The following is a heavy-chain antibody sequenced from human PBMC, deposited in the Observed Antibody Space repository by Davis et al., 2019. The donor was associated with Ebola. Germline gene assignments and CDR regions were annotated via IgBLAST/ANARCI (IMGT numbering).Heavy chain of an antibody. D-gene: IGHD6-13*01. J-gene: IGHJ6*02. CDR3: ARGGSSRAYGMDV. Sequence: GGSLRLSCAASGFTFSSYAMHWVRQAPGKGLEWVAVISYDGSNKYYADSVKGRFTISRDNSKNTLYLQMNSLRADDTAVYYCARGGSSRAYGMDVWGQGTTVTVSS. CDR2: ISYDGSNK. CDR1: GFTFSSYA. V-gene: IGHV3-30-3*01.